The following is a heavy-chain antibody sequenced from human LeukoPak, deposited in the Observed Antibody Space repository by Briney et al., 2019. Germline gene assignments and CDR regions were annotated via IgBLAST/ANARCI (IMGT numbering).Heavy chain of an antibody. V-gene: IGHV1-2*02. J-gene: IGHJ4*02. CDR1: GYTFTGYY. CDR2: INPNSGGT. Sequence: GASVKVSCKASGYTFTGYYMHWVRQAPGQGLEWMGWINPNSGGTNYAQKVQGRVTMTRDTSISTAYMELSRLRSDDTAVYYCARAPQAYDFWSGYPDYWGQGTLVTVSS. D-gene: IGHD3-3*01. CDR3: ARAPQAYDFWSGYPDY.